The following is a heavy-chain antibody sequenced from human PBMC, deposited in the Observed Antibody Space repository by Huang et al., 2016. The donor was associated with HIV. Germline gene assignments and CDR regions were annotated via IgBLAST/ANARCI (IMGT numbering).Heavy chain of an antibody. J-gene: IGHJ3*01. CDR3: VKERGSSRARSSFDF. D-gene: IGHD6-13*01. V-gene: IGHV3-30*02. CDR2: IRYDGNND. CDR1: GFPVSGYG. Sequence: QVRLVESGGGVVQPGASLTLSCSASGFPVSGYGMDGGSQAPGKVMEGVSFIRYDGNNDYLIGSVKGRFTISRDNSNNTLYLRMNSLRPEDTAVYYCVKERGSSRARSSFDFWGQGTSVIVSS.